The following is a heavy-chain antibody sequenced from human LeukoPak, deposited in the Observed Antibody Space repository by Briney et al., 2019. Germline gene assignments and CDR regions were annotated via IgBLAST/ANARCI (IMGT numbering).Heavy chain of an antibody. CDR3: SRDHSPDYSIFLGY. J-gene: IGHJ4*02. D-gene: IGHD4-11*01. Sequence: GGSLRLSCAASGFTFSYYYMSGVRQAPGKGLEWVGFIRNKANGGTTELTTSVKGRFTISRDDSKSITYLQMKSLKTEDTAVYYCSRDHSPDYSIFLGYWGQGTLVTVSS. CDR1: GFTFSYYY. V-gene: IGHV3-22*01. CDR2: IRNKANGGTT.